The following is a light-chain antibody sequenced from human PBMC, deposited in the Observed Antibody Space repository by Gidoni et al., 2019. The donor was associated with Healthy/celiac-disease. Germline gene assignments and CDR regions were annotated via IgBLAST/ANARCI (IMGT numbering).Light chain of an antibody. J-gene: IGKJ2*01. Sequence: ITCRASQSISSWLAWYQQKPGKAPKLLIYKASSLESGVPSRISGSGSGTEFTLTISSLLPDDFATYYCQQYNSYPYTFGQGTKLEIK. CDR1: QSISSW. CDR3: QQYNSYPYT. CDR2: KAS. V-gene: IGKV1-5*03.